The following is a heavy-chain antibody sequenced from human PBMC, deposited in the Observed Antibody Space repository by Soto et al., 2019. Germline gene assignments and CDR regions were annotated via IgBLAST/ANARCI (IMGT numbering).Heavy chain of an antibody. J-gene: IGHJ6*02. CDR1: GYSFTSYW. Sequence: GESLKISCKGSGYSFTSYWIGWVRQMPGKGLEWMGIIYPGDSDTRYSPSFQGQVTISADKSISTAYLQWSSLKASDTAMYYCARYGSRSVTTDYYYGMDVWGQGTTVTVSS. V-gene: IGHV5-51*01. D-gene: IGHD4-17*01. CDR3: ARYGSRSVTTDYYYGMDV. CDR2: IYPGDSDT.